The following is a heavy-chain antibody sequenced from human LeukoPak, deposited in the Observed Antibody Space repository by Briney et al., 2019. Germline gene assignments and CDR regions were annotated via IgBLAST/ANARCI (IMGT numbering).Heavy chain of an antibody. V-gene: IGHV4-39*07. CDR2: IYYGGST. J-gene: IGHJ5*02. Sequence: SETLSLTCTVSGGSIRSSSYYWGCIRQPPGKGLECIGNIYYGGSTYYNPSLKSRVTTSIDTSKNQFSLKLSSVTAADTAVYYCARATEPGSSTWDWFDPWGQGTLVTVSS. D-gene: IGHD2-2*01. CDR1: GGSIRSSSYY. CDR3: ARATEPGSSTWDWFDP.